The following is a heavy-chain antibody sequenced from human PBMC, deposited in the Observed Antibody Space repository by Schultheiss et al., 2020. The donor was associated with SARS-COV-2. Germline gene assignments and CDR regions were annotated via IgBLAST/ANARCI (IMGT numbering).Heavy chain of an antibody. Sequence: GGSLRLSCAASGITFSSDWMHWVHQAPGKGLVWVSRISSDGSDTVYADSVRGRFTISRDNAKNTVNLQMDSLRAEDTAVYYCARSSGWRAFDIWGQGTMVTVSS. CDR1: GITFSSDW. J-gene: IGHJ3*02. D-gene: IGHD6-19*01. CDR3: ARSSGWRAFDI. V-gene: IGHV3-74*01. CDR2: ISSDGSDT.